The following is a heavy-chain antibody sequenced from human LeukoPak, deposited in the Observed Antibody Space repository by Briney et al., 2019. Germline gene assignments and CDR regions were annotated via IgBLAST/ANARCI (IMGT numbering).Heavy chain of an antibody. CDR1: GFTFSTYG. J-gene: IGHJ4*02. D-gene: IGHD3-10*01. CDR2: INGSGGST. CDR3: AGRGSGSYFDF. V-gene: IGHV3-23*01. Sequence: PGGSLRLSCSASGFTFSTYGMNWVRQAPGKGLEWVSAINGSGGSTYYADSVKGRLTISRDNSKNTLYLQMNSLRAEDTAVYYCAGRGSGSYFDFWGQGTLVTVSS.